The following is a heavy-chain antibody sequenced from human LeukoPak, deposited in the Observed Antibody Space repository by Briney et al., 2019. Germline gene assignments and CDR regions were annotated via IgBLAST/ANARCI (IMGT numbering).Heavy chain of an antibody. CDR3: ARQEQQLDPYYFDY. CDR2: IYYSGRT. J-gene: IGHJ4*02. CDR1: GGSISSSSYY. Sequence: SETLSLTCTVSGGSISSSSYYWGWTRQPPGKGLECIGSIYYSGRTYYNPSLKSRVTISVDTSKNQCSLKLSSVTAADTAVYYCARQEQQLDPYYFDYWGQGTLVTVSS. V-gene: IGHV4-39*01. D-gene: IGHD6-13*01.